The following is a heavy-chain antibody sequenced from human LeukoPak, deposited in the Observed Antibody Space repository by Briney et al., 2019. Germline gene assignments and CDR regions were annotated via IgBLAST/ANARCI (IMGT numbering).Heavy chain of an antibody. V-gene: IGHV1-69*05. Sequence: ASVKVSCKASGGTFSSYAISWVRQAPGQGLEWMGGIIPIFGTANYAQKFQGRVTITTDESTSTAYMELSSLRSEDTAVHYCARGGAEDGNSDFDYWGQGTLVTVSS. D-gene: IGHD4-23*01. CDR3: ARGGAEDGNSDFDY. CDR2: IIPIFGTA. J-gene: IGHJ4*02. CDR1: GGTFSSYA.